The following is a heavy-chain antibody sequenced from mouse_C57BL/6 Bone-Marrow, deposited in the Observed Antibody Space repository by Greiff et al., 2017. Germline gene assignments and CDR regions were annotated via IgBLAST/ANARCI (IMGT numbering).Heavy chain of an antibody. J-gene: IGHJ3*01. CDR3: TSPSGGFAY. CDR2: ISSGGDYI. V-gene: IGHV5-9-1*02. CDR1: GFTFSSYA. Sequence: EVKLEESGEGLVKPGGSLKLSCAASGFTFSSYAMSWVRQTPEKRLEWVEYISSGGDYIYYADTVKGRFTISRDNARNTLYLQMSSLKSEDTAMYYCTSPSGGFAYWGQGTLVTVSA. D-gene: IGHD2-10*02.